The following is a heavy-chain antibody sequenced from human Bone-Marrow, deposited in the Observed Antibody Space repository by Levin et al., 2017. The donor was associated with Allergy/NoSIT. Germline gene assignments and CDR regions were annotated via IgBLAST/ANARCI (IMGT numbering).Heavy chain of an antibody. D-gene: IGHD5-24*01. J-gene: IGHJ4*02. Sequence: SETLSLTCTVSGGSTSSGAYYWNWIRQHPGKGLEWIGYVYYSGGTYYNPSLKSRVTISVDTSKNQFSLKLSSVTAADTAVYYCARRPRAITYFDYWGQGTLVTVSS. V-gene: IGHV4-31*03. CDR3: ARRPRAITYFDY. CDR1: GGSTSSGAYY. CDR2: VYYSGGT.